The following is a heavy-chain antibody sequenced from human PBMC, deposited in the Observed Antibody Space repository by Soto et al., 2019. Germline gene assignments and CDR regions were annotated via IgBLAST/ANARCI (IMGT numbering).Heavy chain of an antibody. Sequence: WTWIRQRPGKGLEWIGYIYYSGSTYYSPSLKRRLSISLDTSKNQFSLRLSSVTAADTAMYYCARARLRAVYAFDIWGQGTMVTVSS. J-gene: IGHJ3*02. CDR3: ARARLRAVYAFDI. D-gene: IGHD5-12*01. CDR2: IYYSGST. V-gene: IGHV4-31*02.